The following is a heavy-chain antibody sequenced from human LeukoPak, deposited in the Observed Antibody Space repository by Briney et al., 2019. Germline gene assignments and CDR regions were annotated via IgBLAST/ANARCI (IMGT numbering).Heavy chain of an antibody. J-gene: IGHJ6*04. CDR1: GFTFSSYS. D-gene: IGHD3-10*01. CDR3: AREWNYYGSGIMDV. CDR2: IKQDGGEK. V-gene: IGHV3-7*01. Sequence: GGSLRLSCAASGFTFSSYSMSWVRQAPGKGLEWVANIKQDGGEKYYVGSVKGRFTVSRDNAKNSLYLQMNSLRAEDTAVYYCAREWNYYGSGIMDVWGKGTTVTVSS.